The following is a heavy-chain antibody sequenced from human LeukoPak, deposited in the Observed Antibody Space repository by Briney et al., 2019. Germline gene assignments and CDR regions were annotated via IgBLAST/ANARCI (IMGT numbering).Heavy chain of an antibody. J-gene: IGHJ4*02. V-gene: IGHV3-33*01. CDR2: IWYDGSNI. CDR1: GFTFSTYV. D-gene: IGHD6-19*01. Sequence: GGSLRLSCAASGFTFSTYVMHWVRQAPGKGLEWVAAIWYDGSNIYYADSVKGRFTISRDNSKNTLYLQMNSLRAEDTAVFYCAREGSGLPFDYWGQGTLVTVSS. CDR3: AREGSGLPFDY.